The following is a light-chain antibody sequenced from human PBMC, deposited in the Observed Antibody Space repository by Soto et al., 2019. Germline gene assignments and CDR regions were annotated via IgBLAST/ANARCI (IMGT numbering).Light chain of an antibody. CDR2: GAS. J-gene: IGKJ1*01. V-gene: IGKV3-20*01. CDR3: QQYGSSPTT. CDR1: QHVSNNY. Sequence: EIVLTQSPGTLSLSPGERATLSCRASQHVSNNYLAWYQQKPGQAPRLLIYGASSRATGIPDRFSGSWSGTDFTLTIRKLEPEDFAVYYCQQYGSSPTTFGQETKVEIK.